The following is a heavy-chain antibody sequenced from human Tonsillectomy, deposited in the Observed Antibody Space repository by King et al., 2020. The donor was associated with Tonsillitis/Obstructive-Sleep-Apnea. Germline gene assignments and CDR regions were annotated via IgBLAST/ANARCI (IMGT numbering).Heavy chain of an antibody. CDR3: ARGIPAPGPKVPLDP. CDR2: ISVYSGIT. D-gene: IGHD2-21*01. V-gene: IGHV1-18*01. J-gene: IGHJ5*02. CDR1: GYSFTKYG. Sequence: VQLVQSGAEVKKPGASVKVSCKASGYSFTKYGISWVRQAPGQGLEWMGWISVYSGITNYAQKLQGRVTMTKDTSTTTAYMELRSLRSDDTAVYYCARGIPAPGPKVPLDPWGQGTLVIVSS.